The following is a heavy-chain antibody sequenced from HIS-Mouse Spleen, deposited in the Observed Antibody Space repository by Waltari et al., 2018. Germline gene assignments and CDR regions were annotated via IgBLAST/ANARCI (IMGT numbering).Heavy chain of an antibody. CDR1: GFSLSNARRG. CDR2: IFSNDEK. D-gene: IGHD7-27*01. V-gene: IGHV2-26*01. CDR3: ARMTTPALGIRDAFDI. J-gene: IGHJ3*02. Sequence: QVTLKESGPVLVKPSETLTLTCTVSGFSLSNARRGVSWIRQSTGKALEWLAHIFSNDEKSYSTSLKSRLTISKDTSKSQVVLTMTNMDPVDTATYYCARMTTPALGIRDAFDIWGQGTMVTVSS.